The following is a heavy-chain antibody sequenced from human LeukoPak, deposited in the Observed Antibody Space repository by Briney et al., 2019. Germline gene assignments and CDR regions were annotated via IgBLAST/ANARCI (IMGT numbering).Heavy chain of an antibody. D-gene: IGHD6-13*01. CDR2: INHSESTST. J-gene: IGHJ6*02. Sequence: SETLSLTCAVYGGSFSGYYWTWIRQPPGKGLEWIGEINHSESTSTNYNPSLKSRVTISVDASRMQFSLKLSSVTAADTAVYYCARGRGRVAAAERGRVYYYYGMDVWGQGTTVTVSS. CDR1: GGSFSGYY. CDR3: ARGRGRVAAAERGRVYYYYGMDV. V-gene: IGHV4-34*01.